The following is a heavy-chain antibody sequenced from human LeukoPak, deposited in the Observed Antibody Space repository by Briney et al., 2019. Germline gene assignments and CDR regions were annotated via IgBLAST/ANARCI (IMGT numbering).Heavy chain of an antibody. D-gene: IGHD6-19*01. CDR2: ISGSGGST. CDR1: GFTFSSYA. Sequence: GGSLRLSCAASGFTFSSYAMNWVRQAPGKGLEWVSAISGSGGSTYYADSVKGRFTISRDNSKNTLYLQMSSLRADDTAVYYCAKGKDDSSGWYFFYGGQGTLVTVSS. CDR3: AKGKDDSSGWYFFY. J-gene: IGHJ4*02. V-gene: IGHV3-23*01.